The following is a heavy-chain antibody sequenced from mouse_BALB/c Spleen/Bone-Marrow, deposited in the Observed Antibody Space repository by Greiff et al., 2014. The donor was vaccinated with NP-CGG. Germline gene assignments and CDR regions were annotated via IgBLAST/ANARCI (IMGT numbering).Heavy chain of an antibody. Sequence: EVKLMESGAEVVKPGASVKLSCTASGFNIKDTYMHWVKQRPEQGVEWIGRIDPANGNTKYDPKFQGKATITADTSSNTAYLQLSSLTSEDTAVYYCARYYYGSSYFDYWGQGTTLTVSS. CDR2: IDPANGNT. V-gene: IGHV14-3*02. CDR3: ARYYYGSSYFDY. D-gene: IGHD1-1*01. CDR1: GFNIKDTY. J-gene: IGHJ2*01.